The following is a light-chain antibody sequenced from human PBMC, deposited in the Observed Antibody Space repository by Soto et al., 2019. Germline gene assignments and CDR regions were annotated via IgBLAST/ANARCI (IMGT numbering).Light chain of an antibody. CDR1: QGISKY. V-gene: IGKV1-27*01. Sequence: DLQMTQSPSSLSASVGDRVTITCRASQGISKYLAWYQQKPGKVPKLLIYAASTLQSGVPSRFSGSGSGTDFTLAISSLQPEDVATYYCQKYNSAPRTFGQGTKVEIK. CDR2: AAS. CDR3: QKYNSAPRT. J-gene: IGKJ1*01.